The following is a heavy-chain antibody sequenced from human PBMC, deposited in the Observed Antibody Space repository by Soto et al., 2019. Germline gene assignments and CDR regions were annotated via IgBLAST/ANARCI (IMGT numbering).Heavy chain of an antibody. Sequence: GESLKISCKGSGYSFTSYWIGWVRQMPGKGLEWMGIIYPGDSDTRYSPSFQGQVTISADKSISTAYLQWSSLKASDTAMYYCARPGRDIVVVVDPSQKARNYYGMDVWGQGTTVTVSS. V-gene: IGHV5-51*01. CDR3: ARPGRDIVVVVDPSQKARNYYGMDV. J-gene: IGHJ6*02. CDR2: IYPGDSDT. CDR1: GYSFTSYW. D-gene: IGHD2-15*01.